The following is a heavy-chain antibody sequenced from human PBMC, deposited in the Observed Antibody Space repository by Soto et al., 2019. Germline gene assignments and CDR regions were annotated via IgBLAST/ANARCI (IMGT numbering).Heavy chain of an antibody. CDR2: ISAYYGNT. J-gene: IGHJ3*02. V-gene: IGHV1-18*01. D-gene: IGHD1-26*01. Sequence: ASVKVSCKASGHTFTSYGISWVRQAPGQGLEWMGWISAYYGNTNYAQKLQGRVTMTTDTSTSTAYMELRSLRSDDTAVYYCARDRASSGSYPNAFDIWGQGTMVTVSS. CDR3: ARDRASSGSYPNAFDI. CDR1: GHTFTSYG.